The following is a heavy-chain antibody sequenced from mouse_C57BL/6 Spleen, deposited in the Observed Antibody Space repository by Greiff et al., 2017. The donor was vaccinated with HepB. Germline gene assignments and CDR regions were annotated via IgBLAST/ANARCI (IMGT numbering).Heavy chain of an antibody. J-gene: IGHJ4*01. Sequence: QVQLQQSGAELVRPGTSVKVSCKASGYAFTNYLIEWVKQRPGQGLEWIGVINPGSGGTNYNEKFKGKATLTADKSSSTAYMQLSSLTSEDSAVYVCARAGTTVVTPAMDYWGQGTSVTVSS. CDR3: ARAGTTVVTPAMDY. CDR2: INPGSGGT. D-gene: IGHD1-1*01. CDR1: GYAFTNYL. V-gene: IGHV1-54*01.